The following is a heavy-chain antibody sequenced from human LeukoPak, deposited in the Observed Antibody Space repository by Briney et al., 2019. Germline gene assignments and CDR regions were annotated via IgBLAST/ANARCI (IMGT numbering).Heavy chain of an antibody. CDR1: GYTFTDFG. D-gene: IGHD3-22*01. CDR3: ARDRPWGGYDSSGYHSDAFDI. J-gene: IGHJ3*02. CDR2: VSAYNGKT. Sequence: ASVKVSCKASGYTFTDFGISWVRQAPGQGLEWMAWVSAYNGKTNYAQKFQDRVTMTTDTSASTAYMELRSLGSDDTAVYYCARDRPWGGYDSSGYHSDAFDIWGQGTLVTVSS. V-gene: IGHV1-18*01.